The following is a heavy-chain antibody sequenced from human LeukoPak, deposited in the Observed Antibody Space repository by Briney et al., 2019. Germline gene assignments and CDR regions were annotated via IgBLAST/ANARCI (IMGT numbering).Heavy chain of an antibody. CDR3: ASRWGSGSYRRALVDY. D-gene: IGHD3-10*01. CDR2: INHSGST. Sequence: SETLSLTCAVYGGSFSGYYWSWIRQPPGKGLEWIGEINHSGSTNYNPSLKSRVIISVDTSKNQFSLKLSSVTAADTAVYYCASRWGSGSYRRALVDYWGQGTLVTVSS. J-gene: IGHJ4*02. V-gene: IGHV4-34*01. CDR1: GGSFSGYY.